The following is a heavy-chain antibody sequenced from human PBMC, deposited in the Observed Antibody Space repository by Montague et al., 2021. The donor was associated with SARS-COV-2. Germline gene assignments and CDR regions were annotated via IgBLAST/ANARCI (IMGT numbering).Heavy chain of an antibody. D-gene: IGHD3-10*01. CDR1: GGSFSTYS. CDR3: ARLGDGVVPSPILGVGPYYSYYFIDV. Sequence: SETLSLTCAVHGGSFSTYSWNWIRQPPGKGLEWIGEIHHGGSTNYNPSLKSRVTISADTSKNQFSLKLTSVAAADTAVYYCARLGDGVVPSPILGVGPYYSYYFIDVCGKGTTVTVSS. J-gene: IGHJ6*03. V-gene: IGHV4-34*01. CDR2: IHHGGST.